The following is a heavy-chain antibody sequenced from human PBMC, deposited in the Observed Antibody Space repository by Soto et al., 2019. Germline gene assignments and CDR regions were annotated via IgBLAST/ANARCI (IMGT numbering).Heavy chain of an antibody. CDR3: ARILLRITMIPPRFQRRNNWFDP. J-gene: IGHJ5*02. CDR1: GGTFSSYA. Sequence: QVQLVQSGAEVKKPGSSVKVSCKASGGTFSSYAISWVRQAPGQGLEWMGGIIPIFGTANYAQKFQGRVTITADKSTSTAYMELSSLRSEDTAVYYCARILLRITMIPPRFQRRNNWFDPWGQGTLVTVSS. CDR2: IIPIFGTA. D-gene: IGHD3-22*01. V-gene: IGHV1-69*06.